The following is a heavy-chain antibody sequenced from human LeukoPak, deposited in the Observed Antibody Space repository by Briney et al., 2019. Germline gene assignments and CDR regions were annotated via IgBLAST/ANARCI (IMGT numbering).Heavy chain of an antibody. CDR3: ARAVGSSSSCEPNCYYYYYMDV. Sequence: SETLSLTCTVSGGSISSYYWSWIRQPPGKGLEWIGYIYYSGSTNYNPSLKSRVTISVDTSKDQFSLKLSSVTAADTAVYYCARAVGSSSSCEPNCYYYYYMDVWGKGTTVTVSS. CDR1: GGSISSYY. D-gene: IGHD6-6*01. V-gene: IGHV4-59*01. J-gene: IGHJ6*03. CDR2: IYYSGST.